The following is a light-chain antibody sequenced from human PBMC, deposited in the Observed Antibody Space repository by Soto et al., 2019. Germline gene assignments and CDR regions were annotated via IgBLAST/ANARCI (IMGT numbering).Light chain of an antibody. CDR2: DTS. V-gene: IGKV3-11*01. CDR3: QQRNYWPRT. CDR1: QSVSGY. Sequence: EIVLTQSPATLSLSPGERATLSCRASQSVSGYLAWYQQKPGQAPRFLIYDTSNRATGIPAWFSGSGSGTDFTLTISSLEPEDSAVYYCQQRNYWPRTFGQGTKVEIK. J-gene: IGKJ1*01.